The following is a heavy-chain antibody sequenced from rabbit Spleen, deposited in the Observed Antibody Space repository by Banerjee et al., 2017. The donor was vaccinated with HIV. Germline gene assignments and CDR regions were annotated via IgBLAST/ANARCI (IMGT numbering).Heavy chain of an antibody. V-gene: IGHV1S40*01. D-gene: IGHD8-1*01. CDR2: IFTGSSVNT. J-gene: IGHJ6*01. CDR1: GFSLSSSDY. Sequence: QSLEESGGDLVKPGASLTLTCTASGFSLSSSDYMCWVRQAPGKGLEWIGCIFTGSSVNTYYASWAKGRFTISKTPSTTVTLQVTSLTAADTATYFCARDTGSSFSSYGMDLWGQGTLVTVS. CDR3: ARDTGSSFSSYGMDL.